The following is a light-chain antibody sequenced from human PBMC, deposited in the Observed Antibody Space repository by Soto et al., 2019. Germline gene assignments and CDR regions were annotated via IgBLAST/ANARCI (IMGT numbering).Light chain of an antibody. V-gene: IGLV6-57*04. CDR3: QSYDSSNQDVV. J-gene: IGLJ2*01. CDR1: RGSIASNY. CDR2: EHN. Sequence: NFMLTEPHSVSESPGKTVTISCTRSRGSIASNYVQRYQQSPGSAPTTVIYEHNQRPSGVPDRFSGSVDSSSNSASLTISGLKTEDEADYYCQSYDSSNQDVVFGGGTKVTVL.